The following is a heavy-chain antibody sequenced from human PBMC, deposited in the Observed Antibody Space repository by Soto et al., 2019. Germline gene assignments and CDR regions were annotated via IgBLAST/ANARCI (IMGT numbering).Heavy chain of an antibody. D-gene: IGHD3-10*01. CDR1: GGSFSGYY. CDR3: VRGLYYYGSGSEFDY. J-gene: IGHJ4*02. Sequence: QVQLQQWGAGLLKPSETLSLTCAVYGGSFSGYYWSWIRQPPGKGLEWIGEINHSGSTNYNPSLKSRVTISVDTSKNQFSLKLSSVTAADTAVYYCVRGLYYYGSGSEFDYWGQGTLVTVSS. V-gene: IGHV4-34*01. CDR2: INHSGST.